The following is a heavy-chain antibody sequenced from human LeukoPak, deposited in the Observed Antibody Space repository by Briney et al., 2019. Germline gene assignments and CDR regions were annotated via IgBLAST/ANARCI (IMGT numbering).Heavy chain of an antibody. J-gene: IGHJ4*02. V-gene: IGHV3-9*01. D-gene: IGHD5-18*01. CDR1: GFTFDDYA. Sequence: GGSLRLSCAASGFTFDDYAMLWVRQAPGKGLEWVSGISWNSGSIGYADSVKGRFTISRDNAKNSLYLQMNSLRAEDTAVYYCARGGYSYGTGFDYWGQGTLVTVSS. CDR2: ISWNSGSI. CDR3: ARGGYSYGTGFDY.